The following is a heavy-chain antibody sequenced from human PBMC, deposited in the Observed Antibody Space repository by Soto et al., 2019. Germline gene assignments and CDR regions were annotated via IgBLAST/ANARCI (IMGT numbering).Heavy chain of an antibody. CDR2: INHSGST. CDR1: GGSFSGYY. V-gene: IGHV4-34*01. J-gene: IGHJ4*02. CDR3: ARDKITGLFDY. Sequence: QVQLQQWGAGLLKPSETLSLTCAVYGGSFSGYYWTWIRQPPGTGLEWIGEINHSGSTNYNPSLKSRVTISVDTSKNQFSLKLTSVTEADTAVYYCARDKITGLFDYWGQGTLVTVSS. D-gene: IGHD2-8*02.